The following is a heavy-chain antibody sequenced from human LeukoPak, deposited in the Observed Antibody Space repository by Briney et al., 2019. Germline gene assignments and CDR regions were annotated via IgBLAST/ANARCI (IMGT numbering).Heavy chain of an antibody. Sequence: ASVKVSCKASGYTFTSYYMHWVRQAPGKGLEWMGLINPTGGTTNYAQKFKGRVTMTRDTSTSTVYMELSSLRSEDTAVYYCARFAVHRRLTVAGQFGLDYWGQGTLVTVSS. D-gene: IGHD6-19*01. J-gene: IGHJ4*02. CDR2: INPTGGTT. CDR1: GYTFTSYY. V-gene: IGHV1-46*01. CDR3: ARFAVHRRLTVAGQFGLDY.